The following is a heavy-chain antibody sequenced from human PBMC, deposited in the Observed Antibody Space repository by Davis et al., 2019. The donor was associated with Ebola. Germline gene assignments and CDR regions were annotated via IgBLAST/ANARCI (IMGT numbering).Heavy chain of an antibody. D-gene: IGHD1-7*01. J-gene: IGHJ6*02. V-gene: IGHV3-23*01. Sequence: GGSLRLSCAASGFTFSSYAMSWVRQAPGKGLEWVSIISGSGGYTYYADSVKGRFTISRDNSQNMLYLQMNSLRPEDTAVYYCAKVGQMKWNFRYAMDVWGQGTTVTVS. CDR2: ISGSGGYT. CDR3: AKVGQMKWNFRYAMDV. CDR1: GFTFSSYA.